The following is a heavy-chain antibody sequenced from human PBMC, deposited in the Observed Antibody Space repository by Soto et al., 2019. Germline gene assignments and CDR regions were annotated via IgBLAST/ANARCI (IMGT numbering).Heavy chain of an antibody. V-gene: IGHV3-9*01. CDR1: GFTFDDYA. CDR2: ISWNSGSI. Sequence: EVQLVESGGGLVQPGRSLRLSCAASGFTFDDYAMHWVRQAPGKGLEWVSGISWNSGSIGYADSVKGRFTIYRDKAQNSLYLQMNSLSAEDTALYYCAKGVAAWGYFDYWGQGTLVTVSS. D-gene: IGHD2-15*01. J-gene: IGHJ4*02. CDR3: AKGVAAWGYFDY.